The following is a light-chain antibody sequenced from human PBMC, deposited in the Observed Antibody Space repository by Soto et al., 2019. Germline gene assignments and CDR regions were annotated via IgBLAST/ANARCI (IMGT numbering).Light chain of an antibody. Sequence: QSVLTQPPSASGTPGQRVTISCSGSSSNIGSNTVNWYQQLPGTAPKLLIYSNNQRPSGVPDRFSGSKSGPSASLAISGLQSENEADYYCAAWEDSLNVVVFGGGTKLTVL. J-gene: IGLJ2*01. V-gene: IGLV1-44*01. CDR1: SSNIGSNT. CDR2: SNN. CDR3: AAWEDSLNVVV.